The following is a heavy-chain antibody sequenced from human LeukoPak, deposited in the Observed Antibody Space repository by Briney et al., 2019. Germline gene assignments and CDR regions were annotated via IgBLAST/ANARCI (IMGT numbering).Heavy chain of an antibody. V-gene: IGHV4-39*07. CDR3: ARARHCSSTSCYPAYYYYYMDV. D-gene: IGHD2-2*01. Sequence: PSETLSLTCTVSGGSISSSSYYWGWIRQPPGKGLEWIGSIYYSGSTYYNPSLKSRVTISVDTSRNQFSLKLNSVTAADTAVYYCARARHCSSTSCYPAYYYYYMDVWGKGTTVTVSS. J-gene: IGHJ6*03. CDR1: GGSISSSSYY. CDR2: IYYSGST.